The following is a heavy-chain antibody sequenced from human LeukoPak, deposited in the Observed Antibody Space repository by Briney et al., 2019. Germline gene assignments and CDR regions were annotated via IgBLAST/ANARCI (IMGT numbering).Heavy chain of an antibody. D-gene: IGHD1-26*01. V-gene: IGHV4-59*01. J-gene: IGHJ4*02. CDR1: VGSISSYY. CDR2: IYYSGST. Sequence: PSETLSLTCTVSVGSISSYYWSWIRQPPGKGLEWIGYIYYSGSTSYNPSLKSRVTISVDTSKNQFSLKLSSVTAADTAVYYCARGYSGSYGRFDYWGQGTLVTVSS. CDR3: ARGYSGSYGRFDY.